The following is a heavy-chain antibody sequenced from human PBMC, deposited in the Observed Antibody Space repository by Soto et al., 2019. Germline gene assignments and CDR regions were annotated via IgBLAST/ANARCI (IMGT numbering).Heavy chain of an antibody. J-gene: IGHJ4*02. CDR1: GGTFSSYA. D-gene: IGHD3-22*01. V-gene: IGHV1-69*13. CDR3: ASQNVRYYYDSSGPLR. Sequence: SVKVSCKASGGTFSSYAISWVRQAPGQGLEWMGGIIPIFGTANYAQKFQGRVTITADESTSTAYMELSSLRSEDTAVYYCASQNVRYYYDSSGPLRWGQGTLVTVYS. CDR2: IIPIFGTA.